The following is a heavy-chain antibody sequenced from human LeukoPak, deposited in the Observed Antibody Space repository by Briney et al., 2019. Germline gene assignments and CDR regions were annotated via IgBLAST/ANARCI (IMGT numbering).Heavy chain of an antibody. J-gene: IGHJ3*02. D-gene: IGHD3-10*01. CDR2: ISAYNGNT. CDR3: ARAQQLLWFGELSGRRRAFDI. CDR1: GYTFTIYG. Sequence: ASVKVSCKASGYTFTIYGISWVRQAPGQGLEWMGWISAYNGNTNYAQKLQGRVTMTTDTSTSTAYMELRSLRSDDTAVYYCARAQQLLWFGELSGRRRAFDIWGQGTMVTVSS. V-gene: IGHV1-18*01.